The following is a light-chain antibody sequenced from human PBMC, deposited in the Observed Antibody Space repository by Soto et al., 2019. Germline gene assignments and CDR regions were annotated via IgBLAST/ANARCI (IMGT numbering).Light chain of an antibody. Sequence: DSQMTQSPATVSAAVGDRVTISCRASQSISSWVAWYQQKPGKAPKLLIYKASNLESGVPSRFSGSGSGTEFTLTISSLLPDDFATYYCQQYNSSPWTFGQGIKVEVK. V-gene: IGKV1-5*03. J-gene: IGKJ1*01. CDR1: QSISSW. CDR3: QQYNSSPWT. CDR2: KAS.